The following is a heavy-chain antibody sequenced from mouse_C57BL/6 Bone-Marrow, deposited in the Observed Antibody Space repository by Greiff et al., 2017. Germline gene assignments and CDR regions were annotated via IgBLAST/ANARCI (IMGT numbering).Heavy chain of an antibody. CDR2: ISSGGSYT. CDR1: GFTFSSYG. CDR3: ARHGDYYGSSYRY. Sequence: EVKLVESGGDLVKPGGSLKLSCAASGFTFSSYGMSWVRQTPDKRLEWVATISSGGSYTYYPDSVKGRFTISRDNAKNTLYLQMSSLKSEDTAMYYCARHGDYYGSSYRYWGQGTTLTVSS. D-gene: IGHD1-1*01. J-gene: IGHJ2*01. V-gene: IGHV5-6*01.